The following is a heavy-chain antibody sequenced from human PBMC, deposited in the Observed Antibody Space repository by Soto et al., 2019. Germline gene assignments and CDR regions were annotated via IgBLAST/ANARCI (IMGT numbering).Heavy chain of an antibody. CDR2: ISGSGGST. CDR1: GFTFSSYA. CDR3: ADQLAARDDAFDI. D-gene: IGHD6-6*01. V-gene: IGHV3-23*01. Sequence: QPWGSLRLSCAASGFTFSSYAMSWVRQAPGKGLEWVSAISGSGGSTYYADSVKERFNISRDNSKNTLYLQMNSARAEDTTAFYCADQLAARDDAFDIWGQGTMVTVSS. J-gene: IGHJ3*02.